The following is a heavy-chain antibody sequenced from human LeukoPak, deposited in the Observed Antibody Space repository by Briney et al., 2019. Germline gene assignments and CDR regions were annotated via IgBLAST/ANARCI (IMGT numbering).Heavy chain of an antibody. CDR1: GGSFSGYY. D-gene: IGHD3-3*01. CDR2: INHSGST. CDR3: ARGHQGAYDFWSGYVGVWFDP. Sequence: SETLSLTCAVYGGSFSGYYWSWIRQPPGKGLEWIGEINHSGSTNYNPSLKSRVTISVDTSKNQFSLKLSSVTAADTAVYYCARGHQGAYDFWSGYVGVWFDPWGQGTLVTVSS. V-gene: IGHV4-34*01. J-gene: IGHJ5*02.